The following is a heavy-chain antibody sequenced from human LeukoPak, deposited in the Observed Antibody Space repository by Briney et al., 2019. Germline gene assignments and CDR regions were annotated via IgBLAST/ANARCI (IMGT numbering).Heavy chain of an antibody. CDR3: ARDITTVPRGELGY. CDR2: IWHDGSNK. J-gene: IGHJ4*02. Sequence: GRSLRLSCAASRFTFSSYGMHWVRQAPGKGLEWVSVIWHDGSNKYYADSVKGRFTISRDNSKNTLYLQMNSLRAEDTAVYYCARDITTVPRGELGYWGQGTLVTVSS. V-gene: IGHV3-30*19. D-gene: IGHD4-17*01. CDR1: RFTFSSYG.